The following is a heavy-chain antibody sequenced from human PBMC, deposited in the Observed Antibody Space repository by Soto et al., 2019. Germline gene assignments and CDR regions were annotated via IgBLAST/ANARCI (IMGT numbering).Heavy chain of an antibody. V-gene: IGHV4-59*01. D-gene: IGHD6-6*01. Sequence: SETLSLTCSVSGGSISSNYWSWIRQPPGKGLEWIGYIYHSGSTNYNPSLKSRVTISVDTSKNQFSLKLSSVTAADTAVYYCAREGSSSYFDYCGQGTLVTVSS. CDR1: GGSISSNY. J-gene: IGHJ4*02. CDR3: AREGSSSYFDY. CDR2: IYHSGST.